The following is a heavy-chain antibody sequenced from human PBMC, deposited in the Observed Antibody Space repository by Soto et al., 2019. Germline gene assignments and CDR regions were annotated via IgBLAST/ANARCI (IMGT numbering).Heavy chain of an antibody. CDR1: GYTFKNYG. D-gene: IGHD3-16*01. V-gene: IGHV1-18*01. CDR3: ARHYGSTWRIYTQGFGY. CDR2: ISPYNGKT. Sequence: QVQLVQSGAEVKKPGASVRVSCKASGYTFKNYGISWVPQAPGQGLEWVAWISPYNGKTNYAQMFQGRVSVSRDSSTSTAYMELRSLRSDDTAGYFCARHYGSTWRIYTQGFGYWGQGARVTVSS. J-gene: IGHJ4*02.